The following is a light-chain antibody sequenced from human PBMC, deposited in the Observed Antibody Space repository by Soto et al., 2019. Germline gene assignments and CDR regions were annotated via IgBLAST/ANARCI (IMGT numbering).Light chain of an antibody. CDR2: INSNGSH. CDR1: SGHIDNA. V-gene: IGLV4-69*02. J-gene: IGLJ3*02. Sequence: QLVLTQSPSASASPGASVKLTCTLSSGHIDNAIAWHQQQPEKGPRFLMKINSNGSHSKGDGIPDRFSGSSSGAERYVTISSLQSEDEADYYCQTWGTGIVVFGGGTQLTVL. CDR3: QTWGTGIVV.